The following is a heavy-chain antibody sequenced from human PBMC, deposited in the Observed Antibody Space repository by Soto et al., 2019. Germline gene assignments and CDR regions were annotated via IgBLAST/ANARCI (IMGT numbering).Heavy chain of an antibody. CDR3: ASALEMRDY. J-gene: IGHJ4*02. V-gene: IGHV3-33*01. CDR1: GFTFSNYG. Sequence: QVQLVESGGGVVQPGRSLRLSCVASGFTFSNYGMHWVRQAPGKGPEWVAVIWYDGSNKDYADSVKGRFTISRDNSRNTLYLPINRLRAEDTAVYSCASALEMRDYWGQGTLVTVSS. CDR2: IWYDGSNK.